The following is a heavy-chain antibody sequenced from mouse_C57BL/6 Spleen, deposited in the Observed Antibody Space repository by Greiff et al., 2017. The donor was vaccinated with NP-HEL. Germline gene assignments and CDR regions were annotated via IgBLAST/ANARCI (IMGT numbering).Heavy chain of an antibody. Sequence: QVQLQQPGAELVMPGASVKLSCKASGYTFTSYWMHWVKQRPGPGLAWIGEIDPSDSYTNYNQKFKGKSTLTVDKSSSTAYMQLSSLTSQDSAVYYCAISAQATPLAYWSQGTLVTVSA. V-gene: IGHV1-69*01. CDR1: GYTFTSYW. CDR3: AISAQATPLAY. CDR2: IDPSDSYT. D-gene: IGHD3-2*02. J-gene: IGHJ3*01.